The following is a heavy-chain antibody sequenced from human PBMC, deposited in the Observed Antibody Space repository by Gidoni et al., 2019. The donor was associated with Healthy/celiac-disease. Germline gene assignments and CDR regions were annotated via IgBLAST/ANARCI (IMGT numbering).Heavy chain of an antibody. D-gene: IGHD3-10*01. CDR3: ARGDITMVRGVIIIDY. V-gene: IGHV1-46*03. Sequence: GQGLEWMGIINPSGGSTSYAQKFQGRVTMTRDTSTSTVYMELSSLRSEDTAVYYCARGDITMVRGVIIIDYWGQGTLVTVSS. CDR2: INPSGGST. J-gene: IGHJ4*02.